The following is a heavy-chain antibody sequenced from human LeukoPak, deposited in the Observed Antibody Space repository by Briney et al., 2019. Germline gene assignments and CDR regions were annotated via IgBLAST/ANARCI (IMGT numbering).Heavy chain of an antibody. CDR2: ISSGGSVI. J-gene: IGHJ4*02. D-gene: IGHD6-13*01. Sequence: GGSLRLSCAASGFTFSSYAMSWVRQAPGQGLEWVTYISSGGSVIYYADSVKGRFTISRDNAKNSLYLQMNSLRAEDTAVYYCARDRPGIAAADIDYWGQGTLVTVSS. CDR1: GFTFSSYA. CDR3: ARDRPGIAAADIDY. V-gene: IGHV3-48*04.